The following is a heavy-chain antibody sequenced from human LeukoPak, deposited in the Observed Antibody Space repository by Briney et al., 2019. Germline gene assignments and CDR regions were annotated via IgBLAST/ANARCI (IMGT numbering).Heavy chain of an antibody. Sequence: GGSLRLSCAASGFTFDNYAMSWVRQAPGKGLEWLSGVDANGRGTYYVDSVKGRFTISRDNSKNTLYLQMNSLTAEDTAVYYCAKKISWGHNDAFAIWGQGTMVTVSS. CDR3: AKKISWGHNDAFAI. CDR1: GFTFDNYA. V-gene: IGHV3-23*01. CDR2: VDANGRGT. D-gene: IGHD6-13*01. J-gene: IGHJ3*02.